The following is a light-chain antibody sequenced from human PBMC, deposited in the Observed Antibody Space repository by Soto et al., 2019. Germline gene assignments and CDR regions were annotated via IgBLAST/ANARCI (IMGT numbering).Light chain of an antibody. CDR2: GVS. V-gene: IGKV3-15*01. CDR3: QQYNNWPPEYT. CDR1: QSVTGSY. Sequence: EIVMTQSPATLSVSPGERATLSCRASQSVTGSYLAWYQQKPGQAPRLLIYGVSTRSTGVPARFSGSGSGTEFTLTISSLQPEDFAVYCGQQYNNWPPEYTFGQGTKLEIK. J-gene: IGKJ2*01.